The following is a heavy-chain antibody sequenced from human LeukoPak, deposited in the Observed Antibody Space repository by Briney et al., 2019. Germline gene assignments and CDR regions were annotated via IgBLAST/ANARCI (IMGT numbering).Heavy chain of an antibody. CDR3: ARDVVGATPIF. V-gene: IGHV3-74*01. CDR2: INSDGSST. CDR1: GFTFDDYT. J-gene: IGHJ4*02. D-gene: IGHD1-26*01. Sequence: GGSLRLSCAASGFTFDDYTMHWVRQAPGKGLVWVSRINSDGSSTSYADSVKGRFTISRDNAKNTLYLQMNSLRAEDTAVYYCARDVVGATPIFGGQGTLVTVSS.